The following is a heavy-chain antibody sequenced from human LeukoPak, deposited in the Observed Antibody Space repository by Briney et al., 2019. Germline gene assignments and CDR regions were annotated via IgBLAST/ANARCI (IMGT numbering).Heavy chain of an antibody. CDR2: IYYSGNT. V-gene: IGHV4-59*01. J-gene: IGHJ4*02. D-gene: IGHD3-10*02. CDR3: ARSTGSTMFIDY. CDR1: GGSISPYY. Sequence: SETLSLTCTVSGGSISPYYWSWIQQPPGKGLEWLGYIYYSGNTEYKPSLKSRVAMSVDTSKNQFSLRPSSVTAADTAVYYCARSTGSTMFIDYWGQGTLVTVSS.